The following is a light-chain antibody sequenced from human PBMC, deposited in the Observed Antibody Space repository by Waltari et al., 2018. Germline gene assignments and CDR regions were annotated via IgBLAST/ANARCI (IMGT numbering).Light chain of an antibody. CDR3: QQYYSTPRT. CDR1: QSVLYSSNNKSY. CDR2: WAS. J-gene: IGKJ1*01. Sequence: DIVMTQSPDSLAVSLGERATINCRSIQSVLYSSNNKSYLAWYKQKPGQPPKLLIYWASTRESGVPDRFSGSGSGTDFTLTISSLQAEDVAVYYCQQYYSTPRTFGQGTKVEIK. V-gene: IGKV4-1*01.